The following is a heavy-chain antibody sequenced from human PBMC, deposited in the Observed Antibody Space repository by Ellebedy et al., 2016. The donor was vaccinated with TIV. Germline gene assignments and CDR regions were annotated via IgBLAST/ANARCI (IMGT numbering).Heavy chain of an antibody. CDR2: INAGNGNT. CDR1: GYTFTSYA. CDR3: ARRTALLGFDY. J-gene: IGHJ4*02. Sequence: AASVKVSCKASGYTFTSYAMHWVRQAPGQRLEWMGWINAGNGNTKYSQKFQGRVTITRDTSASTAYMELSSLRSEDTAVYYCARRTALLGFDYWGQGTLVTVSS. V-gene: IGHV1-3*01.